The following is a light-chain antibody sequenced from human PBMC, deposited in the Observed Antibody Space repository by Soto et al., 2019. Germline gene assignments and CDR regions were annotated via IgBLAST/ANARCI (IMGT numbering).Light chain of an antibody. CDR1: SSDIGGYNY. V-gene: IGLV2-14*01. J-gene: IGLJ2*01. CDR3: SSYTSSSPHVV. Sequence: QSALTQPASVSGSPGQSINISSTGTSSDIGGYNYVSWYQQHPGKAPKLMIYEVSNRPSGVSNRFSGSKSGNTASLTISGLQAEDEADFYCSSYTSSSPHVVFGGGTKLTVL. CDR2: EVS.